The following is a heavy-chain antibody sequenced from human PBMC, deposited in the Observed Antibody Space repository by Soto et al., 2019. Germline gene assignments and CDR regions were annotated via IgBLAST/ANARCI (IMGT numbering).Heavy chain of an antibody. CDR1: GGTFSSYT. Sequence: KVSCKASGGTFSSYTISWVRQAPGQGLEWMGRIIPILGIANYAQKFQGRVTITADTSTDTAYMELSSLRSEDTAVYYCATQNFYCSGGSCYLDWFDPWGQGTLVTVSS. J-gene: IGHJ5*02. V-gene: IGHV1-69*02. D-gene: IGHD2-15*01. CDR3: ATQNFYCSGGSCYLDWFDP. CDR2: IIPILGIA.